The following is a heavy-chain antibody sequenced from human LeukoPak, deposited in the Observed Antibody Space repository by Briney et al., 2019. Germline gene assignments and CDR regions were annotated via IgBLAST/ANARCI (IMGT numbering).Heavy chain of an antibody. D-gene: IGHD6-19*01. CDR1: GFTFSDYF. Sequence: GGSLRLPCAASGFTFSDYFMTWIRQAPGKGLEWVSYISGSGSSKYYADSVKGRFTISRDNAKNSLYLQMNSLRVEDTAVYYCATSQSSVAGIVGDWGQGTLVTVSS. CDR3: ATSQSSVAGIVGD. V-gene: IGHV3-11*04. J-gene: IGHJ4*02. CDR2: ISGSGSSK.